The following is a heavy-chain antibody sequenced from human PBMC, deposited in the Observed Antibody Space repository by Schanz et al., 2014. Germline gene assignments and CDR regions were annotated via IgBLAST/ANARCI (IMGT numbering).Heavy chain of an antibody. D-gene: IGHD3-10*01. J-gene: IGHJ3*01. Sequence: QVQLLQSGSEVKKPGASVKVSCEISGYTVSALAMHWVRQAPGKGLEWLGGFDVEDGETIYAQKFQGRVTMTEDTSTETAYMELSGLRSGDTAVYYCATNSPFRMVRGSNAFDAWGQGTMGTVSS. CDR2: FDVEDGET. CDR3: ATNSPFRMVRGSNAFDA. V-gene: IGHV1-24*01. CDR1: GYTVSALA.